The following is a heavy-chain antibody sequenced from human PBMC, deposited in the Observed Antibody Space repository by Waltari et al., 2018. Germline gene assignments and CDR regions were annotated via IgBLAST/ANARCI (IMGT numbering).Heavy chain of an antibody. CDR1: GYSFTSYW. Sequence: EVQLVQSGAEVKKPGESLKISCKGSGYSFTSYWIGWVRQVHGKGLEWMGIIEPVYADTRYCPAFQGQVTISAAKSISTAYLQWSSLKASDPAMYYCAIGTEQQLVADYWGQGTLVTGAS. CDR2: IEPVYADT. CDR3: AIGTEQQLVADY. V-gene: IGHV5-51*01. J-gene: IGHJ4*02. D-gene: IGHD6-13*01.